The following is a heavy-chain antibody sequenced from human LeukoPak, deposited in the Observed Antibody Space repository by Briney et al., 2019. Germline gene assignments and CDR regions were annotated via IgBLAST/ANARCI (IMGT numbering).Heavy chain of an antibody. CDR3: ARALCADY. J-gene: IGHJ4*02. V-gene: IGHV3-30-3*01. CDR2: ISYDGSNK. CDR1: GFTFSSYA. Sequence: PGGSQKLSCAASGFTFSSYAMHWVRQAPGKGLEWVAVISYDGSNKYYADSVKGRFTISRDNSKNTLYLQMNSLRAEDTAVYYCARALCADYWGQGTLVTVSS.